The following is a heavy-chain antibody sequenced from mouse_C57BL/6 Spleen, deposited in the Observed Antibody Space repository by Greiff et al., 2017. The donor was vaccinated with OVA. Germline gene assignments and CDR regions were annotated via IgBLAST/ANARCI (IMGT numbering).Heavy chain of an antibody. V-gene: IGHV10-1*01. Sequence: EVQLQESGGGLVQPKGSLKLSCAASGFSFNTYAMNWVRQAPGKGLEWVARIRSKSNNYATYYADSVKDRFTISRDDSESMLYLQMNNLKTEDTAMYYCVRHQAGYAMDYWGQGTSVTVSS. CDR3: VRHQAGYAMDY. D-gene: IGHD3-2*02. CDR1: GFSFNTYA. J-gene: IGHJ4*01. CDR2: IRSKSNNYAT.